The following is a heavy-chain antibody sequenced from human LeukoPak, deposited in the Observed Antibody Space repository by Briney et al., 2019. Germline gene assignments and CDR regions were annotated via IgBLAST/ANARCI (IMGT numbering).Heavy chain of an antibody. D-gene: IGHD3-3*01. CDR3: ARHTYYDFWSGYYLFDY. CDR1: GYSINSGNW. J-gene: IGHJ4*02. Sequence: SDTLSLTCAVSGYSINSGNWWGWIRQPPGKGLEWIGHIYYTGGTYYNPSLKGRVTISVDTSKNQFSLKLSSVTAADTAVYYCARHTYYDFWSGYYLFDYWGQGTLVTVSS. V-gene: IGHV4-28*01. CDR2: IYYTGGT.